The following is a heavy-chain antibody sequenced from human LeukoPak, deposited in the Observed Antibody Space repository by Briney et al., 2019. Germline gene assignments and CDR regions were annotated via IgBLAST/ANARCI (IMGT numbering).Heavy chain of an antibody. CDR1: GYTFPSYF. J-gene: IGHJ4*02. CDR2: INPTGGST. D-gene: IGHD6-6*01. CDR3: ARTAARRFDY. V-gene: IGHV1-46*01. Sequence: APVKVSCKASGYTFPSYFMHWVRQAPGQGLEWMGIINPTGGSTTYAQKFQGRVTMTRDTSTSTVYTELSSLRSDDTAVYYCARTAARRFDYWGQGTLVTVSS.